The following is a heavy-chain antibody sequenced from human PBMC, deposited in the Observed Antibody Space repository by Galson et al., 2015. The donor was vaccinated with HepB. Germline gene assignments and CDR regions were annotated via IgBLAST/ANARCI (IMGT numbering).Heavy chain of an antibody. CDR3: ARGSGGDYTIWYYYGMDV. V-gene: IGHV3-53*01. CDR2: IYSGGST. D-gene: IGHD4-17*01. CDR1: GFTVSSNY. J-gene: IGHJ6*02. Sequence: SLRLSCAASGFTVSSNYMSWVRQAPGKGLEWVSVIYSGGSTYYADSVKGRFTISRDNSKNTLYLQMNSLRAEDTAVYYCARGSGGDYTIWYYYGMDVWGQGTTVTVSS.